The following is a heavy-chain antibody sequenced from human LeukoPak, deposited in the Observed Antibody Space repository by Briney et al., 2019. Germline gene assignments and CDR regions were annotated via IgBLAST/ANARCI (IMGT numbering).Heavy chain of an antibody. V-gene: IGHV3-23*01. J-gene: IGHJ3*02. CDR2: ISNSGGKT. Sequence: GGSLRLSCAASGFTFNNYAMTWVRQAPGKGLEWVSAISNSGGKTYYADSVEGRFTISRDNSKNTLYLHMNSLRAEDTAVYYCAKDRYYDILTRYYDAASDIWGQGTMVTVSS. D-gene: IGHD3-9*01. CDR3: AKDRYYDILTRYYDAASDI. CDR1: GFTFNNYA.